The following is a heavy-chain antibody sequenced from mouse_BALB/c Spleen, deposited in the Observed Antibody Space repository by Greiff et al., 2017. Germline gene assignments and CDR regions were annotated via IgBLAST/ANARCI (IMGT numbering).Heavy chain of an antibody. CDR2: IYPSDSYT. CDR3: TRGENFDY. V-gene: IGHV1-69*02. J-gene: IGHJ2*01. CDR1: GYTFTSYW. Sequence: VQVVESGAELVRPGASVKLSCKASGYTFTSYWINWVKQRPGQGLEWIGNIYPSDSYTNYNQKFKDKATLTVDKSSSTAYMQLSSPTSEDSAVYYCTRGENFDYWGQGTTLTVSS.